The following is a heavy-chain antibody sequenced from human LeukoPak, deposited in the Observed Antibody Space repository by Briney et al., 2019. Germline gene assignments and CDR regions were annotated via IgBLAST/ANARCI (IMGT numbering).Heavy chain of an antibody. V-gene: IGHV4-38-2*01. J-gene: IGHJ4*02. D-gene: IGHD3-22*01. CDR1: GYSIYSSYY. CDR3: ARHPTYYYDSSGYSEYYFDY. CDR2: IYYSGST. Sequence: SETLSLTCVVSGYSIYSSYYWGWIRQPPGKGLEWIGSIYYSGSTYYNPSLKSRVTISVDTSKNQFSLKLSSVTAADTAVYYCARHPTYYYDSSGYSEYYFDYWGQGTLVTVSS.